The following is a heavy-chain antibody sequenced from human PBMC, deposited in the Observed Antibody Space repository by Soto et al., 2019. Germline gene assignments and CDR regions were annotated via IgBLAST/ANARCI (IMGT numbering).Heavy chain of an antibody. CDR2: IIPIFDTP. CDR3: ATHGATTMARGAMKHYYYVMDV. D-gene: IGHD3-10*01. J-gene: IGHJ6*02. V-gene: IGHV1-69*06. CDR1: GGIFSSFT. Sequence: QVQLVQSGAEAGKPGSSVKVSCRASGGIFSSFTISWVRQAPGQGLGWLGGIIPIFDTPTYAQNFQGRVTITADKSTNTVYMELSSLRSEDTAVYYCATHGATTMARGAMKHYYYVMDVWGQGTTVTVSS.